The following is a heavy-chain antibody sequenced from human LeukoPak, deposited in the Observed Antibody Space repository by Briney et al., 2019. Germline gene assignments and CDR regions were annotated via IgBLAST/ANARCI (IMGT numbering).Heavy chain of an antibody. D-gene: IGHD3-3*01. V-gene: IGHV4-31*03. CDR1: GGSISSGGYY. J-gene: IGHJ6*02. CDR2: IYYSGST. Sequence: SETLSLTCTVSGGSISSGGYYWSWIRQHPGKGLEWIGYIYYSGSTYYNPSLKSRVTISVDTSKNQFSLKLSSVTAADTAVYCCARGHYDFWSGLYPYGMDVWGQGTTVTVSS. CDR3: ARGHYDFWSGLYPYGMDV.